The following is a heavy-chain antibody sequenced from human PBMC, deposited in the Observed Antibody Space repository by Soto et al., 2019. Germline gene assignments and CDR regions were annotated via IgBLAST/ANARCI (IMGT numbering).Heavy chain of an antibody. D-gene: IGHD3-22*01. CDR2: MSSDGSNK. V-gene: IGHV3-30-3*01. J-gene: IGHJ6*02. CDR1: GFILSSYP. Sequence: GGSLRLSCAASGFILSSYPMHWVRQAPGKGLEWVAVMSSDGSNKDYVDSLKGRFTVSRDNSKSTLYLQMNSLRPEDTAVYYCARNLYPPIVVVRSPLDHHYGMDVWGQGTTVTVSS. CDR3: ARNLYPPIVVVRSPLDHHYGMDV.